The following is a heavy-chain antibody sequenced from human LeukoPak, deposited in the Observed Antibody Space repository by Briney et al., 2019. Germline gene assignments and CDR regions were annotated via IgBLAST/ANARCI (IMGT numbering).Heavy chain of an antibody. CDR2: IYSGGST. CDR1: GFTVSSNY. Sequence: GGSLRLSCAASGFTVSSNYMSWVRQAPGKGLEGVSVIYSGGSTYYADSVKGRFTISRDNSKNTLYLQMNSLRAEDTAVYYCARDSGVGTRELLAQDAFDIWGQGTMVTVSS. D-gene: IGHD3-10*01. V-gene: IGHV3-66*01. J-gene: IGHJ3*02. CDR3: ARDSGVGTRELLAQDAFDI.